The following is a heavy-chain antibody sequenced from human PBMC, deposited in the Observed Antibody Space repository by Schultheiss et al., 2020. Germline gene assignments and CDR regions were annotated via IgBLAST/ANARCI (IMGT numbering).Heavy chain of an antibody. CDR3: ASTPVYSSPN. CDR1: GFTFSSYW. D-gene: IGHD6-13*01. Sequence: GESLKISCAASGFTFSSYWMSWVRQAPGKGLEWVAVIWYDGSNKYYADSVKGRFTISRDNAKNSLYLQMNSLRAEDTAVYYCASTPVYSSPNWGQGTLVNVSS. J-gene: IGHJ4*02. V-gene: IGHV3-33*08. CDR2: IWYDGSNK.